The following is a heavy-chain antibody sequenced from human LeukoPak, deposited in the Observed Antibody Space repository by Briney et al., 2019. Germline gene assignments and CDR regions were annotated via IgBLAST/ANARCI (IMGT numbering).Heavy chain of an antibody. CDR1: GGSFSGYY. D-gene: IGHD3-10*01. CDR2: INHSGST. J-gene: IGHJ6*04. Sequence: PSETLSLTCAVYGGSFSGYYWSWIRQPPGRGLEWIGEINHSGSTNYNPSLKSRVTISVDTSKNQFSLKLSSVTAADTAVYYCARGRGLWFGESIYGMDVWGKGTTVTVSS. V-gene: IGHV4-34*01. CDR3: ARGRGLWFGESIYGMDV.